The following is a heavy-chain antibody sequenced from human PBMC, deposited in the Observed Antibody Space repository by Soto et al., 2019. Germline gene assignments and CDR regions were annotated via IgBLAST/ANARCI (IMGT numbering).Heavy chain of an antibody. CDR1: GDTFGRNA. J-gene: IGHJ4*02. CDR3: TKDGDSADYGN. D-gene: IGHD2-21*01. Sequence: QVHLVQSGPEVKRPGSSVKVSCKASGDTFGRNAIHWVRQAPGQGLEWMGGIIPMFPTTNYAQKFKGRLTISADKSTGTDYMEMIRLRSENTGAYYCTKDGDSADYGNGGQGPLVAVSS. V-gene: IGHV1-69*06. CDR2: IIPMFPTT.